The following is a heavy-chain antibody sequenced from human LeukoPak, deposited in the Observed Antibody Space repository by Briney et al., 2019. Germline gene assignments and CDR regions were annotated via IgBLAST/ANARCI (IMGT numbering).Heavy chain of an antibody. Sequence: GGSLRLSCAASRFTFSSYSMNWVRQAPGKGLEWVSSISSSSSYIYYADSVKGRFTISRDNAKNSLYLQMNSLRAEDTAVYYCARDIAVAGRNFDYWGQGTLVTVSS. CDR3: ARDIAVAGRNFDY. J-gene: IGHJ4*02. D-gene: IGHD6-19*01. CDR2: ISSSSSYI. V-gene: IGHV3-21*01. CDR1: RFTFSSYS.